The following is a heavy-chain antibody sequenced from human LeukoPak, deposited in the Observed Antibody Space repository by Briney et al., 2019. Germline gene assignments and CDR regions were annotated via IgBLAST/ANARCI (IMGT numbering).Heavy chain of an antibody. J-gene: IGHJ4*02. D-gene: IGHD6-6*01. CDR3: ATGMSIAAHSFDY. CDR2: FDPEDGET. V-gene: IGHV1-24*01. Sequence: ASVKVSCKVSGYTLTELSMHWVRQAPGKGLERIGGFDPEDGETIYAQKFQGRVTMTEDTSTDTAYMELSSPRSEDTAVYYCATGMSIAAHSFDYWGQGTLVTVSS. CDR1: GYTLTELS.